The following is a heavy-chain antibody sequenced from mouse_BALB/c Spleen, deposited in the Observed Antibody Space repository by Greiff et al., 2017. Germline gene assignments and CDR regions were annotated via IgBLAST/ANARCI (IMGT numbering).Heavy chain of an antibody. J-gene: IGHJ1*01. V-gene: IGHV3-2*02. CDR3: AKVYRYDGWYFDV. D-gene: IGHD2-14*01. CDR2: ISYSGST. CDR1: GYSITSDYA. Sequence: EVQLQESGPGLVKPSQSLSLTCTVTGYSITSDYAWNWIRQFPGNKLEWMGYISYSGSTSYNPSLKSRISITRDTSKNQFFLQLNSVTTEDTATYYCAKVYRYDGWYFDVWGAGTTVTVSS.